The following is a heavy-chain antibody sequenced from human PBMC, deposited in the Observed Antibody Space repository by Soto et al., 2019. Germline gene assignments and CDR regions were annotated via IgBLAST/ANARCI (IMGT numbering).Heavy chain of an antibody. V-gene: IGHV5-51*01. CDR2: IYPGDSDT. CDR3: ARFSITMVRGVMAYYGMDV. J-gene: IGHJ6*02. D-gene: IGHD3-10*01. CDR1: GYSFTSYW. Sequence: LKISCKGSGYSFTSYWIGWVRQMPGKGLEWMGIIYPGDSDTRYSPSFQGQVTISADKSISTAYLQWSSLKASDTAMYYCARFSITMVRGVMAYYGMDVWGQGTTVTVSS.